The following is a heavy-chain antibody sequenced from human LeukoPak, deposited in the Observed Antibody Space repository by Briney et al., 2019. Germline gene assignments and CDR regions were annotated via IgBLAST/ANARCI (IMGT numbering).Heavy chain of an antibody. D-gene: IGHD3-10*02. V-gene: IGHV3-48*04. CDR2: ISSSGSTI. CDR3: AELGITMIGGV. J-gene: IGHJ6*04. Sequence: GGSLRLSCAPSGFTFSTYSMNWVRQAPGKGLEWVSYISSSGSTIYYAGSVKGRFTISRDNAKNSLYLQMNSLRAEDTAVYYCAELGITMIGGVWGKGTTVTISS. CDR1: GFTFSTYS.